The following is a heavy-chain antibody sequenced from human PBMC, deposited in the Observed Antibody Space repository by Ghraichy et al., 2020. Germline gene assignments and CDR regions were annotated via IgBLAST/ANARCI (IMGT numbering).Heavy chain of an antibody. CDR2: IDWDDDK. J-gene: IGHJ6*02. D-gene: IGHD3-3*01. V-gene: IGHV2-70*01. CDR3: ARSPYYDFSVYYYYGMDV. Sequence: SGPTLVKPTQTLTLTCTFSGFSLSTSGMCVSWIRQPPGKALEWLALIDWDDDKYYSTSLKTRLTISKDTSKNQVVLTMTNMDPVDTATYYCARSPYYDFSVYYYYGMDVWGQGTTVTVSS. CDR1: GFSLSTSGMC.